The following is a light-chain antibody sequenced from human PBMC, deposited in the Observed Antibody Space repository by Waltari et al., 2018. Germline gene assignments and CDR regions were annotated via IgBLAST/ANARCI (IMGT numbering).Light chain of an antibody. Sequence: QSGLTQPASVSGSPGQSITISCTGTRSDIGYYNFVSWYQQHPGKAPKLVIFDVSRWPSGVSHRFSVSTSGNTASLTISGLQAEDEAAYYCASYTSANTVLFGGGTKVTVL. CDR3: ASYTSANTVL. CDR1: RSDIGYYNF. J-gene: IGLJ2*01. V-gene: IGLV2-14*03. CDR2: DVS.